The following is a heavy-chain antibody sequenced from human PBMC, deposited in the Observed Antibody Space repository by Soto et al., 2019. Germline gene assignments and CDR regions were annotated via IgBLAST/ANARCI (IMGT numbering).Heavy chain of an antibody. CDR2: IYYSGST. J-gene: IGHJ4*02. V-gene: IGHV4-31*03. CDR3: ARCRRYYFDY. Sequence: SETLSLTCTVSGGSISSGGYYWSWIRQHPGKGLEWIEYIYYSGSTYYNPSLKSRVTISVDTSKNQFSLKLSSVTAADTAVYYCARCRRYYFDYWGQGTLVTVSS. CDR1: GGSISSGGYY.